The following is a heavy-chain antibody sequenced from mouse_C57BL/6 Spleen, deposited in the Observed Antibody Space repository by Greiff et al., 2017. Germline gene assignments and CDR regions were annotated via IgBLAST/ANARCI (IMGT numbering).Heavy chain of an antibody. CDR2: ISSGGSYT. CDR3: ARQEDGYALDY. J-gene: IGHJ4*01. CDR1: GFTFSSYG. V-gene: IGHV5-6*01. Sequence: EVKVVESGGDLVKPGGSLKLSCAASGFTFSSYGMSWVRPTPDKRLEWVATISSGGSYTYNPASVKGRFTISRDNAKNTLYLQMSSLKSEDTAMYYCARQEDGYALDYWGQGTSVTVSS.